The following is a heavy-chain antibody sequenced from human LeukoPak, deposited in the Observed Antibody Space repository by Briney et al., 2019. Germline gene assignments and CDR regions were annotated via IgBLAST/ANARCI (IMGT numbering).Heavy chain of an antibody. CDR1: GYSFTNYG. Sequence: ASVKVSCRASGYSFTNYGISWVRQAPGQGLQWMGWISPYNGDTKYARKLQGRVTMTTDTSTNTAYMELRNLTSDDTAVYYCGRTYYYDSSGYYYLDLDYWGQGTLITVSS. V-gene: IGHV1-18*01. D-gene: IGHD3-22*01. CDR2: ISPYNGDT. J-gene: IGHJ4*02. CDR3: GRTYYYDSSGYYYLDLDY.